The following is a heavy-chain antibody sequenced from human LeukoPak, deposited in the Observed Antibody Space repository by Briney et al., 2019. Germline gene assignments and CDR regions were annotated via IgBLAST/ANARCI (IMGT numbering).Heavy chain of an antibody. V-gene: IGHV3-74*01. D-gene: IGHD6-13*01. CDR1: GFTFSSYW. J-gene: IGHJ4*02. CDR2: INTDGSSI. Sequence: GGSLRLSCAASGFTFSSYWMHWVRQAPGKGLVWVSRINTDGSSISYADSVKGRFTISRDNAKNTLYLQMNSLRAEDTAVYYCAKQSIAAAYFDYWGQGTLVTVSS. CDR3: AKQSIAAAYFDY.